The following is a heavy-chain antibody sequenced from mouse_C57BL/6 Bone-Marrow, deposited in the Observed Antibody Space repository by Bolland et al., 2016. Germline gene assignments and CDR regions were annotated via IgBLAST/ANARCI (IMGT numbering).Heavy chain of an antibody. V-gene: IGHV6-3*01. J-gene: IGHJ3*01. CDR2: AT. Sequence: ATHYAESVKGRFTISRDDSKSSVYLQMNNLRAEDTGIYYCTAPLYGRDYWGQGTLV. D-gene: IGHD1-1*01. CDR3: TAPLYGRDY.